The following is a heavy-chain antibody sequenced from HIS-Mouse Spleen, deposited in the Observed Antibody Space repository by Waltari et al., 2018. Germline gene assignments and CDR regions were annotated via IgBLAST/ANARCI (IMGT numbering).Heavy chain of an antibody. CDR1: GGSISSSSYY. Sequence: QLQLQESGPGLVKPSETLSLTCTVSGGSISSSSYYWGWIRQPPGKGLEWIGSIYYRWRPYYNPALKSRGPISVDPSKNQFSLKLSSVTAADTAVYYCAREIPYSSSWYDWYFDLWGRGTLVTVSS. D-gene: IGHD6-13*01. CDR3: AREIPYSSSWYDWYFDL. CDR2: IYYRWRP. J-gene: IGHJ2*01. V-gene: IGHV4-39*07.